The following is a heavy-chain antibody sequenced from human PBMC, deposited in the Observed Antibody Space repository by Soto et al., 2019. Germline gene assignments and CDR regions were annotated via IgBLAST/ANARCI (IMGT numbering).Heavy chain of an antibody. CDR1: GFTFSDYY. J-gene: IGHJ4*02. Sequence: QVQLVESGGGLVKPGGSLRLSCAASGFTFSDYYMSWIRQAPGKGLEWVSYIDEISVYTDSADSVKGRFTISRDNAKSSLYLQMDSLRSEDTAVYYCVRGALVGGSTGRDYWGQGTLVTVSS. D-gene: IGHD1-26*01. V-gene: IGHV3-11*05. CDR3: VRGALVGGSTGRDY. CDR2: IDEISVYT.